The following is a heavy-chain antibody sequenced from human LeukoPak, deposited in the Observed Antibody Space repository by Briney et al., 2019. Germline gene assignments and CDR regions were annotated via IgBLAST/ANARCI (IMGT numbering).Heavy chain of an antibody. CDR2: INPNSGGT. Sequence: ASVKVSCKASGYTFTGYYMHWVRQAPGQGLEWMGWINPNSGGTNYAQKFQGRVTMTRDTSISTAYMELSRLRSDDTAVYYCARGYDSSGYTLDYWGQGTLVTVSS. J-gene: IGHJ4*02. D-gene: IGHD3-22*01. CDR3: ARGYDSSGYTLDY. CDR1: GYTFTGYY. V-gene: IGHV1-2*02.